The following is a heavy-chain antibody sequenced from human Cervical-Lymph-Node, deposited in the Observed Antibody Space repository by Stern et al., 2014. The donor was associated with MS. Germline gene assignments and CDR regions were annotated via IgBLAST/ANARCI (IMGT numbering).Heavy chain of an antibody. CDR3: VRMAPRAYASGWSYYFDY. CDR1: GFSLNSRGMR. D-gene: IGHD6-19*01. CDR2: LDWDDDK. V-gene: IGHV2-70*04. J-gene: IGHJ4*02. Sequence: QVTLKESGPALVKPTQTLTMTCTFSGFSLNSRGMRVSWIRQPPGKALEWLARLDWDDDKFYSTSRKTRLPISKDTSKNQVVLTLTNVDPVDTATYYCVRMAPRAYASGWSYYFDYWGQGTQVTVSS.